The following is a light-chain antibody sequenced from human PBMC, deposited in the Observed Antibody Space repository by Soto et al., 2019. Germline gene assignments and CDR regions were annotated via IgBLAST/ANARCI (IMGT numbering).Light chain of an antibody. J-gene: IGKJ5*01. Sequence: EIVLTQSPAPLSLSPGERATLSCRASQSVSSSYLAWYQQRPGQAPRLLIYGASSRATGIPDRFSGSGSGTDFILTISRLEPEDSAVYFCQQYTGPPTTFGQGTRLEIK. CDR2: GAS. CDR3: QQYTGPPTT. V-gene: IGKV3-20*01. CDR1: QSVSSSY.